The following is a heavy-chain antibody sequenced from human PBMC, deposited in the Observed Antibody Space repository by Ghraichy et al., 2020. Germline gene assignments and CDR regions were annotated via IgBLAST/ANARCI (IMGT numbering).Heavy chain of an antibody. D-gene: IGHD3-22*01. Sequence: GESLRLSCAASGFTFSDYYMSWIRQAPGKGLEWVSYISSSGSTIYYADSVKGRFTISRDNAKNSLYLQMNSLRAEDTAVYYCARDYYDSSDYYYTYYYYYYGMDVWGQETTVTVSS. J-gene: IGHJ6*02. V-gene: IGHV3-11*01. CDR2: ISSSGSTI. CDR1: GFTFSDYY. CDR3: ARDYYDSSDYYYTYYYYYYGMDV.